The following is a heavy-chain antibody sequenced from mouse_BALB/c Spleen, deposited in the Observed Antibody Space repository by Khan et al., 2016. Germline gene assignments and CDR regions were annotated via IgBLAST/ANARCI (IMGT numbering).Heavy chain of an antibody. Sequence: EVQLQESGPSLVKPSQTLSLTCSVTGDPITSGYWNWIRKFPGNKLEYMGYISYSGNTYYNPFLKSRISITRDTSKNQHYLQLISVTTEDTATYYCARSNRNDAWFAYWGQGTLVTVSA. CDR3: ARSNRNDAWFAY. CDR1: GDPITSGY. CDR2: ISYSGNT. D-gene: IGHD2-14*01. V-gene: IGHV3-8*02. J-gene: IGHJ3*01.